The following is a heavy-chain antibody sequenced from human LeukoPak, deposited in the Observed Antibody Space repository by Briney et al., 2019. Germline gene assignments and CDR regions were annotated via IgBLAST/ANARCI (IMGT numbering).Heavy chain of an antibody. CDR1: GFTFSSYW. V-gene: IGHV3-7*03. D-gene: IGHD3-3*01. J-gene: IGHJ4*02. CDR3: VREGTSGYLKTY. CDR2: IKQDGSEK. Sequence: SGGSLRLSCAASGFTFSSYWMCWVRQAPGKALEWVANIKQDGSEKSYVDSVKGRFTISRDNAKNSLYLQMNSLRAEDTAVYCCVREGTSGYLKTYWGQGTLVTVSS.